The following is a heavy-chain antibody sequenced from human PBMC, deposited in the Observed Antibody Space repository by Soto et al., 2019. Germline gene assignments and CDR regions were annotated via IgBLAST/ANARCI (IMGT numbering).Heavy chain of an antibody. J-gene: IGHJ4*02. Sequence: ETLSLTCSVSGGSVSYNSYYWGWIRQPPGKGLEWVGGIFYTGTTYYNPSLKDRLSISVDTSKNSFSLNLTSVTAADTAVYFCARLVVVAPVANVWGQGALVTVSS. CDR2: IFYTGTT. CDR1: GGSVSYNSYY. CDR3: ARLVVVAPVANV. D-gene: IGHD2-21*01. V-gene: IGHV4-39*01.